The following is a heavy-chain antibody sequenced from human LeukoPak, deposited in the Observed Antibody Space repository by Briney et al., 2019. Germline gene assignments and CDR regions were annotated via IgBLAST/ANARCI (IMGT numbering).Heavy chain of an antibody. Sequence: GGSLRLSCAASGFTFSSYGMHWVRQAPGKGLEWVAFIRYDGSNKYYADSVKGRFTISRDNSKNTLYLQMNSLRAEDTAVYYCAKHRDLLRVGAFDHWRQGPRVPVPS. CDR1: GFTFSSYG. CDR2: IRYDGSNK. D-gene: IGHD1-26*01. V-gene: IGHV3-30*02. CDR3: AKHRDLLRVGAFDH. J-gene: IGHJ4*02.